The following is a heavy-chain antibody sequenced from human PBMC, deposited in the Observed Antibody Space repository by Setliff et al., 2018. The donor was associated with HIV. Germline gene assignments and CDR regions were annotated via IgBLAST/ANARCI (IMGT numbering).Heavy chain of an antibody. V-gene: IGHV4-39*02. J-gene: IGHJ4*02. CDR1: GDSMSSGSYF. D-gene: IGHD1-1*01. Sequence: SETLSLTCSVSGDSMSSGSYFWGWIRQTPGKGLEWIGNIYYTGFAYYNPSLKSRVTISLDTSKTHLYLNLTSVTDADTAVYFCAREGRGDPAVATTRIDYWGQGKLVTVSS. CDR3: AREGRGDPAVATTRIDY. CDR2: IYYTGFA.